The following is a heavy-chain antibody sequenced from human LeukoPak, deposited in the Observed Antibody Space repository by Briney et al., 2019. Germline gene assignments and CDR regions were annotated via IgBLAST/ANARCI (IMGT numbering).Heavy chain of an antibody. CDR3: VRGPIQYYSGSGSYFDY. Sequence: PGGSLRLSCAASGFSFSTYAMFWVRQAPGKGLEWVAVMSFDGNNKYYADSVKGRFTISRDNSKKMLYLQMNSLRAEDTALYYCVRGPIQYYSGSGSYFDYWGQGTLVTVSS. CDR1: GFSFSTYA. V-gene: IGHV3-30*04. J-gene: IGHJ4*02. CDR2: MSFDGNNK. D-gene: IGHD3-10*01.